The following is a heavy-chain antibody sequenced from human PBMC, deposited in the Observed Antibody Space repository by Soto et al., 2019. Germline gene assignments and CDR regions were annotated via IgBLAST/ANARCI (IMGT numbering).Heavy chain of an antibody. Sequence: QVQLVESGGGVVQPGRSLRLSCAASGFAFSAYGMHWVRQAPGKGLEWVAMIYYDGSNKYYADSVKGRFTISRDNSKNTLYLQRTSLRAEDTALSYCARVGGTVTSDYWGQGTLVTVSS. CDR2: IYYDGSNK. D-gene: IGHD4-17*01. CDR1: GFAFSAYG. V-gene: IGHV3-33*01. J-gene: IGHJ4*02. CDR3: ARVGGTVTSDY.